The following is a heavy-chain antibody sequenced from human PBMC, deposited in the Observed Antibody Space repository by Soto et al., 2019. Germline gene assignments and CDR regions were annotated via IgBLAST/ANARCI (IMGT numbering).Heavy chain of an antibody. Sequence: PGGSLRLSCAASGFTVSSNYMSWVRQAPGKGLEWVSVIYSDGSTYYADSVKGRFTISRDNSKNTLYLQMNSLRAEDTAVYYCARAVMQRWLRFDLWGRGTLVTVSS. CDR1: GFTVSSNY. D-gene: IGHD3-16*01. V-gene: IGHV3-53*01. CDR2: IYSDGST. J-gene: IGHJ2*01. CDR3: ARAVMQRWLRFDL.